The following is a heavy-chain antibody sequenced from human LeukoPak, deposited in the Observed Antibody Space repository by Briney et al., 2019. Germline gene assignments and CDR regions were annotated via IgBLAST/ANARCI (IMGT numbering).Heavy chain of an antibody. J-gene: IGHJ4*02. CDR1: GGTFSSYA. Sequence: ASVKVSCKASGGTFSSYAISWVRQAPGQGLEWMGRIIPILGIANYAQKFQGRVTITADKSTSTAYMELSSLRSEDTAVYYCARSLAVAGTGYLDYWGQGTLVTVSS. V-gene: IGHV1-69*04. D-gene: IGHD6-19*01. CDR2: IIPILGIA. CDR3: ARSLAVAGTGYLDY.